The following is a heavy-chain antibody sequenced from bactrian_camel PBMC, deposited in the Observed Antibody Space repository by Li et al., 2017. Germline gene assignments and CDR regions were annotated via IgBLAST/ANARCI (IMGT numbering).Heavy chain of an antibody. Sequence: VQLVESGGGSVQVGGSLRLSCVASGDFYVNYCMGWFHQAPGKEREGVAAIDSGGSTYYADSVKGRFTISRDNAKNTLYLQLNSLKTEDTAMYYCANGGLWYGYRPFGYWGQGTQVTVS. V-gene: IGHV3S55*01. CDR3: ANGGLWYGYRPFGY. CDR2: IDSGGST. CDR1: GDFYVNYC. D-gene: IGHD3*01. J-gene: IGHJ6*01.